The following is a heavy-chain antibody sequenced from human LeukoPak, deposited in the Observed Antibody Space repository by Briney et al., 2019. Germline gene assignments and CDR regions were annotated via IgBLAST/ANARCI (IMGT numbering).Heavy chain of an antibody. V-gene: IGHV3-48*02. CDR3: ARESGSAFHI. CDR1: GFTFSGYF. Sequence: PRGSLRLSCAASGFTFSGYFMTWVRQAPGKGLEWVSYISSSSNSMYYADSVKGRFTISRDNAKNSLYLQMNSLRDEDTALYYCARESGSAFHIWGQGTVVTVSS. D-gene: IGHD3-3*01. CDR2: ISSSSNSM. J-gene: IGHJ3*02.